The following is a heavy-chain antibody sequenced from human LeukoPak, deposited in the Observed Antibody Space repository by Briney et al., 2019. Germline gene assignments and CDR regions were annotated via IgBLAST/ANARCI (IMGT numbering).Heavy chain of an antibody. CDR2: IYYIGST. D-gene: IGHD6-13*01. V-gene: IGHV4-59*01. CDR1: GGSISSYY. CDR3: ARDRGYSSSWYSPYYYYGMDV. J-gene: IGHJ6*02. Sequence: SETLSLTCTVSGGSISSYYWSWIRQPPGKGLEWIGYIYYIGSTNYNPSLKSRVTISVDTSKNQFSLKLSSVTAADTAVYYCARDRGYSSSWYSPYYYYGMDVWGQGTTVTVSS.